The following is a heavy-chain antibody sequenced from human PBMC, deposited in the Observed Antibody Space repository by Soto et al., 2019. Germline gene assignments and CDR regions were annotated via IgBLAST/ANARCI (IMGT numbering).Heavy chain of an antibody. V-gene: IGHV1-58*02. CDR1: GFTFTSSA. Sequence: SVKVSCKASGFTFTSSAMQWVRQARGQRLEWIGWIVVGSGNTNYAQKFQERVTITRDMSTSTAYMELSSLRSEDTAVYYCAADSEEFYYDFWSGRDRAFDIWGQGTMVTVSS. J-gene: IGHJ3*02. D-gene: IGHD3-3*01. CDR2: IVVGSGNT. CDR3: AADSEEFYYDFWSGRDRAFDI.